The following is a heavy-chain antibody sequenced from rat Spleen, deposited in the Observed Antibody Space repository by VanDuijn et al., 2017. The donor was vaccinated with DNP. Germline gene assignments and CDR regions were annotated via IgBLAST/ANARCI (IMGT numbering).Heavy chain of an antibody. CDR2: ITGGSGIT. J-gene: IGHJ3*01. V-gene: IGHV5-31*01. CDR1: GFTFSYYW. D-gene: IGHD1-9*01. CDR3: TRRGHTTGLNWFVY. Sequence: EVQLVESGGGLVQPGGSLTLSCAASGFTFSYYWMAWIRQVPGKGLEWIASITGGSGITSYPDSVKGRFTISRDNAKSTLYLQMDSLRSEDTATYYCTRRGHTTGLNWFVYWGQGTLVTVSS.